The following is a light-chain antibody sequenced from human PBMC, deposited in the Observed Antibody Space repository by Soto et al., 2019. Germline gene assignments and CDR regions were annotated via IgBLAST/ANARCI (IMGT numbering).Light chain of an antibody. CDR3: HPLNSYPIT. J-gene: IGKJ5*01. CDR2: AAS. CDR1: QGISSY. Sequence: IQLTQSPSSLPASVGDRVTITCRASQGISSYLAWYQQKPGKAPKLLIYAASTLQSGVPSRFSGSGSGTDFTLTISSLQPEDFATYSCHPLNSYPITFGQGTRREIK. V-gene: IGKV1-9*01.